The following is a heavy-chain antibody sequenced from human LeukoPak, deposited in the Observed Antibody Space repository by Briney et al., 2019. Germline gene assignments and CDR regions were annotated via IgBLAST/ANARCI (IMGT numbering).Heavy chain of an antibody. V-gene: IGHV1-8*01. J-gene: IGHJ4*02. CDR3: VRTPPNWGFDY. CDR2: MNCESGNI. Sequence: ALVKVSCKASGYAFTNYDINWVRQATGQGLEWMGWMNCESGNIGYAQKFQGRVTMTRSTFISTAYMELSSLRSEDTAIYYCVRTPPNWGFDYWGQGTLVTVSS. CDR1: GYAFTNYD. D-gene: IGHD7-27*01.